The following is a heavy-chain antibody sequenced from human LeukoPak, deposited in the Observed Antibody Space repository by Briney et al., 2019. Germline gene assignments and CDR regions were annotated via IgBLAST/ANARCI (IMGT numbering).Heavy chain of an antibody. CDR2: IYYSGST. V-gene: IGHV4-59*08. Sequence: SETLSPTCTVSGGSISGYYWTWIRQPPGKGLEWIGYIYYSGSTNYNPSLKSRVTISVDTSKNQFSLKMSSVTAADTAVYYCARGITPDYWGQGTLVTVSS. D-gene: IGHD3-10*01. J-gene: IGHJ4*02. CDR1: GGSISGYY. CDR3: ARGITPDY.